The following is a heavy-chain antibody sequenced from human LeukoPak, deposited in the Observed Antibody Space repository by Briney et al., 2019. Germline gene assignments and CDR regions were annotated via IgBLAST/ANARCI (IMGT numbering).Heavy chain of an antibody. D-gene: IGHD3-10*01. V-gene: IGHV4-39*01. CDR3: ARQSRGDKDRYYPSDY. CDR2: IYYSGST. J-gene: IGHJ4*02. CDR1: GGSISSSSYY. Sequence: SETLSLTCTVSGGSISSSSYYWGWIRQPPGKGLEWIGSIYYSGSTYYNPSLKSRVTISVDTSKNQFSLKLSSVTAADTAVYYCARQSRGDKDRYYPSDYWGQGTLVTVSS.